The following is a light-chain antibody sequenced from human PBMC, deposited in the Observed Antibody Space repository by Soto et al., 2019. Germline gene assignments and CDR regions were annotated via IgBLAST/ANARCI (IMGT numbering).Light chain of an antibody. CDR2: RAA. V-gene: IGKV1-5*03. J-gene: IGKJ2*01. CDR1: QAVNSW. Sequence: IQMTQSPSTVSASVGDRVTITCRARQAVNSWMAWYQHKSGKAPKLLIYRAATLENGVPSRFSGSGSETEFTLTISGLQPDDSGTYYCQQYYAYSYTFGQGTKVEIK. CDR3: QQYYAYSYT.